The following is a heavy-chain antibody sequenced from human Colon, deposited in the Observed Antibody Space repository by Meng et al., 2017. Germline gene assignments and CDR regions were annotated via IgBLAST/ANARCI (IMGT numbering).Heavy chain of an antibody. V-gene: IGHV4-34*01. CDR3: ARERLSSGWYGGRWFDP. D-gene: IGHD6-19*01. J-gene: IGHJ5*02. CDR2: INHSGST. Sequence: QVQLQHWGACLLKPAAPLSLTCAVYGGSFSGYYWSWIRQPPGKGLEWIGEINHSGSTNYNPSLKSRVTISVDTSKNQFSLKLSSVTAADTAVYYCARERLSSGWYGGRWFDPWGQGTLVTVSS. CDR1: GGSFSGYY.